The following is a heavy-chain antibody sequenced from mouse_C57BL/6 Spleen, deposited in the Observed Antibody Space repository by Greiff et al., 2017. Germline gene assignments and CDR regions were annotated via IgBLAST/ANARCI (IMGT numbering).Heavy chain of an antibody. V-gene: IGHV1-66*01. D-gene: IGHD2-4*01. CDR3: ARGYDYPHYYAMDY. CDR1: GYSFTSYY. J-gene: IGHJ4*01. CDR2: IYPGSGNT. Sequence: VQLQQSGPELVKPGASVKISCKASGYSFTSYYIHWVKQRPGQGLEWIGWIYPGSGNTKYNENLKGKATLTADTSSSTAYMQLSSLTSEDSAVYYCARGYDYPHYYAMDYWGQGTSVTVSS.